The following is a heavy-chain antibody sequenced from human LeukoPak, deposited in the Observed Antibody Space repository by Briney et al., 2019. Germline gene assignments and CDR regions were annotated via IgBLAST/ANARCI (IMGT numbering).Heavy chain of an antibody. CDR1: GGSFSGYY. CDR2: TNHSGST. V-gene: IGHV4-34*01. J-gene: IGHJ6*04. D-gene: IGHD3-10*01. Sequence: PSETLSLTCAVYGGSFSGYYWSWIRQPPGKGLEWIGETNHSGSTNYNPSLKSRVTISVDTSKNQFSLKLSSVTAADTAVYYCARGGYYYGSGSYQGAYYYYYGMDVWGKGTTVTVSS. CDR3: ARGGYYYGSGSYQGAYYYYYGMDV.